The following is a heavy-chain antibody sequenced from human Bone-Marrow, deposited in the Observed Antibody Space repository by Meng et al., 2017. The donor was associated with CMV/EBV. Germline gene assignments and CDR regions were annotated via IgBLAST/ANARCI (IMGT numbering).Heavy chain of an antibody. Sequence: SETLSLTCTVSGGSISSYYWSWIRQPPGKGLEWIGYIYYSGSTNYNPSLKSRVTISVDTSKNQFSLKLCSVTAADTAVYYCARVEGWGVPAAIQEYYFDYWGQGTLVTVSS. CDR2: IYYSGST. J-gene: IGHJ4*02. V-gene: IGHV4-59*12. D-gene: IGHD2-2*02. CDR3: ARVEGWGVPAAIQEYYFDY. CDR1: GGSISSYY.